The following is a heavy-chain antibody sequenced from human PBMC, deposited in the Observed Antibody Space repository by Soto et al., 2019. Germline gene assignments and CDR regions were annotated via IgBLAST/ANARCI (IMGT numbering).Heavy chain of an antibody. V-gene: IGHV3-30-3*01. CDR2: ISYDGSNK. J-gene: IGHJ6*02. Sequence: QVQLVESGGGVVQPGRSLRLSCAASGFTFSSYAMHWVRQAPGKGLEWVAVISYDGSNKYYADSVKGRFTISRDNSKNTLYLQMNSLRAEDTAVYYCARDLAVRGVIHGPLLGYYYYGMDVWGQGTTVTVSS. CDR1: GFTFSSYA. D-gene: IGHD3-10*01. CDR3: ARDLAVRGVIHGPLLGYYYYGMDV.